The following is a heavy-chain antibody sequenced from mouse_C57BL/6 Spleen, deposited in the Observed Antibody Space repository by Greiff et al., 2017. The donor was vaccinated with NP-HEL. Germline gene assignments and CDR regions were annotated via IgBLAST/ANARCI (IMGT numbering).Heavy chain of an antibody. Sequence: VQLQQSGPELVKPGASVKISCKASGYAFSSSWMNWVKQRPGKGLEWIGRIYPGDGDTNYNGKFKGKATLTADKSSSTAYMQLSSLTSEDSAVSVYARNWGEGDYYDGWGKGTTLTAS. V-gene: IGHV1-82*01. D-gene: IGHD4-1*01. J-gene: IGHJ2*01. CDR3: ARNWGEGDYYDG. CDR1: GYAFSSSW. CDR2: IYPGDGDT.